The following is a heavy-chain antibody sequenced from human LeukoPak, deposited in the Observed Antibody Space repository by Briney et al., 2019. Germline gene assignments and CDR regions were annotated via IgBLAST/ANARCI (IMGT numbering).Heavy chain of an antibody. D-gene: IGHD6-19*01. V-gene: IGHV4-34*01. CDR3: ARSSRIAVAPDY. CDR1: GGSFSGYY. Sequence: SETLSLTCAVYGGSFSGYYWSWIRQPPGKGLEWIGSIYYSGSTYYNPSLKSQVTISVDTSKNQFSLKLSSVTAADTAVYYCARSSRIAVAPDYWGQGTLVTVSS. CDR2: IYYSGST. J-gene: IGHJ4*02.